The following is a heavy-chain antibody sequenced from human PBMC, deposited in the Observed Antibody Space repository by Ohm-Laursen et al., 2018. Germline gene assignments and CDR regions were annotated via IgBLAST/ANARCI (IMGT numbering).Heavy chain of an antibody. Sequence: SLRLSCAASGFTFSSYAMHWVRQAPGKGLEWVSGVSWNSSTIGYADSVKGRFTISRDNAKNSLYLQMNSLRAEDTALYYCAKSQCGGDCYPNFDYWGQGTLVTVSS. CDR2: VSWNSSTI. CDR3: AKSQCGGDCYPNFDY. CDR1: GFTFSSYA. V-gene: IGHV3-9*01. J-gene: IGHJ4*02. D-gene: IGHD2-21*02.